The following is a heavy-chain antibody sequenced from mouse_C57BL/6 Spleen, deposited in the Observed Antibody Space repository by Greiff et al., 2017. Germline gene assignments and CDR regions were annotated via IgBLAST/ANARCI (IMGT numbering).Heavy chain of an antibody. Sequence: VQLQQSGAELVKPGASVKLSCTASGFNIKDYYMHWVKQRTEQGLEWIGRIDPEDGETKYAAKFQGKATITADKSSSTAYLQLSTLTPEDTAVYYCARGYYGSSYHYYAGDYWGQGTSVTVSS. J-gene: IGHJ4*01. CDR3: ARGYYGSSYHYYAGDY. V-gene: IGHV14-2*01. CDR1: GFNIKDYY. D-gene: IGHD1-1*01. CDR2: IDPEDGET.